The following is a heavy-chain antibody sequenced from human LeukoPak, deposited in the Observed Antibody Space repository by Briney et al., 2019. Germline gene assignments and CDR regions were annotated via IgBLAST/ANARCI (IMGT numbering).Heavy chain of an antibody. V-gene: IGHV4-4*07. CDR2: ICTSGST. CDR3: AREIPSYYYDSSGLGYNWFDP. CDR1: GGSISSYY. J-gene: IGHJ5*02. Sequence: PSETLSLTCTVSGGSISSYYWSWIRQPAGKGLEWIGRICTSGSTNYNPSLKSRVTMSVDTSKNQFSLKLSSVTAADTAVYYCAREIPSYYYDSSGLGYNWFDPWGQGTLVTVSS. D-gene: IGHD3-22*01.